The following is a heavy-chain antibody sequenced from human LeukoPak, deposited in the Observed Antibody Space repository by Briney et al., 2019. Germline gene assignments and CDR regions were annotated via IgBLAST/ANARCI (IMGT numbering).Heavy chain of an antibody. V-gene: IGHV3-23*01. D-gene: IGHD2-8*01. J-gene: IGHJ4*02. CDR1: GFTFRNFA. CDR3: AKDGQSFNSMYDYFDS. Sequence: GGSLRLSCSASGFTFRNFAISWVRQAPGKGLEWVSSIGGGDTHYADSVKGRFTISRDDSRSTVDLQMSSLRADDTAVYYCAKDGQSFNSMYDYFDSWGQGTLVTVSS. CDR2: IGGGDT.